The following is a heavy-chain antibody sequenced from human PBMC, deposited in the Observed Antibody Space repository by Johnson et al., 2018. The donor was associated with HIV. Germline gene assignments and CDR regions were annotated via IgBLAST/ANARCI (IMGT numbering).Heavy chain of an antibody. CDR1: GFTFRHAW. V-gene: IGHV3-15*01. CDR3: TTARNRLWAGSGWTGFWAFDI. CDR2: IKTQTDGGTT. Sequence: EVLLVESGGGLVKPGGSLRLSCAASGFTFRHAWMSWVRQAPGKGPEWVGRIKTQTDGGTTDYAAPVKGRFTISRDDSKNTLYLQMNSLKTEDTAVYYCTTARNRLWAGSGWTGFWAFDIWGLGTMVTVSS. J-gene: IGHJ3*02. D-gene: IGHD6-19*01.